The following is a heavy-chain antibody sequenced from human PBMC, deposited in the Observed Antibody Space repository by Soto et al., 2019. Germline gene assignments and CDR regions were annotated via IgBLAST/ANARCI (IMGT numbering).Heavy chain of an antibody. J-gene: IGHJ4*02. CDR2: INKSGGST. D-gene: IGHD1-1*01. CDR1: GFTFSSFA. Sequence: LRLSCAASGFTFSSFAMIWVRQAPGKGLEWVSTINKSGGSTYYADSVKGRFTISRDNSKNMLFLQINGLRAEDTAVYYCAKDPPTTGTTFDYWGRGTLVTVSS. CDR3: AKDPPTTGTTFDY. V-gene: IGHV3-23*01.